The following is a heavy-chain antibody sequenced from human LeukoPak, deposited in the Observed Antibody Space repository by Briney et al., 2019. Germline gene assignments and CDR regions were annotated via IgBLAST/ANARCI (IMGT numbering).Heavy chain of an antibody. V-gene: IGHV1-18*04. J-gene: IGHJ4*02. CDR3: ARDPSLIVGASISFFDY. Sequence: ASVKVSCKTSGYTSTGYYMHWVRQARGQGLEWMGRINTYNGNTKYAQKFQGRVTMTTDTSTSTAYMDLRSLRSDDTAVYYCARDPSLIVGASISFFDYWGQGTLVTVSS. CDR2: INTYNGNT. CDR1: GYTSTGYY. D-gene: IGHD1-26*01.